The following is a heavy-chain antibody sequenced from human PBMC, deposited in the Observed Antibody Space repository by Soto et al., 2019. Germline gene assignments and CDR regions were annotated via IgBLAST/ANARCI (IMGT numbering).Heavy chain of an antibody. CDR1: GYTFVSYG. CDR3: ARDQYYFDSSGYYDF. V-gene: IGHV1-18*04. D-gene: IGHD3-22*01. CDR2: SSPYNGNT. Sequence: QIQLVQSGAEVKKPGASVRVSCETSGYTFVSYGISWVRQAPGQGLEWMGWSSPYNGNTNYAEKFKDRVTLTTDTSTDTAFLALRSLTSDDTAVYFCARDQYYFDSSGYYDFWGQGTLVTVSS. J-gene: IGHJ4*02.